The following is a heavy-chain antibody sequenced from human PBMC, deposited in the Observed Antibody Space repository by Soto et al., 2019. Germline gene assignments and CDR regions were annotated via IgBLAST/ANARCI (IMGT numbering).Heavy chain of an antibody. V-gene: IGHV4-59*01. CDR2: IYYSGST. CDR1: GGPISSYY. CDR3: ARGSSGWPPRLDY. J-gene: IGHJ4*02. D-gene: IGHD6-19*01. Sequence: QVQLQESGPGLVKPSETLSLNCTVSGGPISSYYWSWIRQSPGKGLEWIGYIYYSGSTNYNPSLTSRVTISVDTFKNQFSLELSSVTAADTAVYYCARGSSGWPPRLDYWRQGNLVTVSA.